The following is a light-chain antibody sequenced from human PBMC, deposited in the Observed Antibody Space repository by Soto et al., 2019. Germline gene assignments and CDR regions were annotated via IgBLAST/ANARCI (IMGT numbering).Light chain of an antibody. V-gene: IGKV3D-15*01. J-gene: IGKJ5*01. CDR2: HAS. CDR3: QQYNNWPPFT. Sequence: EIVMTQSPATLSVSPGERATLSCRASQSVSSNLAWYQQKPGQAPRLLIYHASARATGIPARFSGSGSGTEFTLTISSLQSEDFAVYYCQQYNNWPPFTCGQGTRL. CDR1: QSVSSN.